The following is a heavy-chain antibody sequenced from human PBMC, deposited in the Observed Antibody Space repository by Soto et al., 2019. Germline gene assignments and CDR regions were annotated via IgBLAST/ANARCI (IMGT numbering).Heavy chain of an antibody. J-gene: IGHJ4*02. CDR3: ARYFGSGFDY. Sequence: EVQLVESGGGLVQPGGSLRLSCVASGFTFSTDSMKWVRKAPGKGLEWVAHISTSGATRYYADSVKGRFTISRDNAKTSLYLQMDSLRNEDTAVYYCARYFGSGFDYWGQGTLVTVSS. CDR2: ISTSGATR. CDR1: GFTFSTDS. D-gene: IGHD6-19*01. V-gene: IGHV3-48*02.